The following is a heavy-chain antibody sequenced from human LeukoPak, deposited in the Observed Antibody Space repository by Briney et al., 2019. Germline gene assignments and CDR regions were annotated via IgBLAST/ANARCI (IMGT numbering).Heavy chain of an antibody. CDR1: GFTFNSYA. Sequence: GGALRLSCAASGFTFNSYAMSWVRQAPGEGLEWVSAISGSGGSTYYADSVKGRFTISRDNSKNTLYLQMNSLRAEDTAVYYCATGPGIAAAGYFDYWGQGTLVTVSS. V-gene: IGHV3-23*01. J-gene: IGHJ4*02. CDR2: ISGSGGST. CDR3: ATGPGIAAAGYFDY. D-gene: IGHD6-13*01.